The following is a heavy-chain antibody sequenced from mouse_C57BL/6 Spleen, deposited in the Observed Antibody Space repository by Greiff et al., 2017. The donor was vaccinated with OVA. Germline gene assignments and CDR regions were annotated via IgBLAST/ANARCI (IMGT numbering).Heavy chain of an antibody. CDR1: GYTFTSYW. CDR3: ARKTTVVPYWYFDV. J-gene: IGHJ1*03. V-gene: IGHV1-64*01. D-gene: IGHD1-1*01. CDR2: IHPNSGST. Sequence: VQLQQPGAELVKPGASVKLSCKASGYTFTSYWMHWVKQRPGQGLEWIGMIHPNSGSTNYNEKFKSKATLTVDKSSSTAYMQLSSLTSEDSAVYDCARKTTVVPYWYFDVWGTGTTVTVSS.